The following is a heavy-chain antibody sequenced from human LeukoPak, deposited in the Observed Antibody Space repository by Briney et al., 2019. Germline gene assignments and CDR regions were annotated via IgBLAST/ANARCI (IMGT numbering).Heavy chain of an antibody. V-gene: IGHV4-30-4*07. D-gene: IGHD6-13*01. CDR3: ARGYSRSPELDY. Sequence: SETLSLTCAVSGGSISSGGYSWSWIRQPPGKGLEWIGYMYYSGSTYYNPSLKSRLTISLDTSKNQFSLKLSSVTAADTAVYYCARGYSRSPELDYWGQGTLVTVSS. CDR1: GGSISSGGYS. J-gene: IGHJ4*02. CDR2: MYYSGST.